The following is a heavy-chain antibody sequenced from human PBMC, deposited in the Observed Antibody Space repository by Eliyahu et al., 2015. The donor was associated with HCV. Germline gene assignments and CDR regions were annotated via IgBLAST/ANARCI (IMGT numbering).Heavy chain of an antibody. CDR3: AREPCSSTSCGMDV. CDR2: IIPIFGTA. J-gene: IGHJ6*02. D-gene: IGHD2-2*01. Sequence: WMGGIIPIFGTANYAQKFQGRVTITADESTSTAYMELSSLRSEDTAVYYCAREPCSSTSCGMDVWGQGTTVTVSS. V-gene: IGHV1-69*01.